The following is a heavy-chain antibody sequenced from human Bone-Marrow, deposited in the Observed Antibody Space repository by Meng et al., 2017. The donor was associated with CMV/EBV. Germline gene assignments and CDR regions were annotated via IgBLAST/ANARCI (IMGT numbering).Heavy chain of an antibody. CDR2: IRSKAYGGTT. Sequence: GGSLRLSCTASGFTFGDYAMSWVRQAPGKGLEWVGFIRSKAYGGTTEYAASVKGRFTISRDDSKSIAYLQMNSLKTEDTAVYYFTRAGWELLLDYWGQGTLVTVSS. CDR3: TRAGWELLLDY. V-gene: IGHV3-49*04. D-gene: IGHD1-26*01. J-gene: IGHJ4*02. CDR1: GFTFGDYA.